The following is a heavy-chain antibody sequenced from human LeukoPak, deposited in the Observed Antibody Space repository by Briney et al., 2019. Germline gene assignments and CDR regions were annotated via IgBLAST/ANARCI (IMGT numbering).Heavy chain of an antibody. Sequence: GGSLRLSCAASGFTFSSYAMSWVRQAPGKGLEWVSSISSSSSYIYYADSVKGRFTISRDNAKNSLYLQMNSLRAEDTAVYYCARAIAVAGLDIWGQGTMVTVSS. CDR2: ISSSSSYI. D-gene: IGHD6-19*01. CDR3: ARAIAVAGLDI. CDR1: GFTFSSYA. V-gene: IGHV3-21*01. J-gene: IGHJ3*02.